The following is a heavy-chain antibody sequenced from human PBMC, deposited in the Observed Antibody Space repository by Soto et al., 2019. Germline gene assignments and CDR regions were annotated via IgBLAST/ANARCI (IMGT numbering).Heavy chain of an antibody. V-gene: IGHV5-51*01. CDR1: GYSFTSYW. Sequence: LKISCKGSGYSFTSYWIGWVRQMPGKGLEWMGIIYPGDSDTRYSPSFQGQVTISADKSISTAYLQWSSLKASDTAMYYCASSTLSRLDRYYGMDVWGQGTTVTVSS. CDR3: ASSTLSRLDRYYGMDV. J-gene: IGHJ6*02. CDR2: IYPGDSDT.